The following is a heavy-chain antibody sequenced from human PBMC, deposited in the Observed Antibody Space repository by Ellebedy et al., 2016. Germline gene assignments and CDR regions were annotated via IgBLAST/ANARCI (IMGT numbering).Heavy chain of an antibody. J-gene: IGHJ6*03. CDR2: VSSDGGTT. CDR3: ARVGGHSEPYYYYYYMDV. Sequence: GGSLRLSXAASGFTYSNVWLTWVRQAPGKGLEWVAVVSSDGGTTYYADSVNGRFTISRDNSKNTVYLQMNSLRAEDTAVYYCARVGGHSEPYYYYYYMDVWGRGTTVTVSS. D-gene: IGHD3-10*01. V-gene: IGHV3-30*03. CDR1: GFTYSNVW.